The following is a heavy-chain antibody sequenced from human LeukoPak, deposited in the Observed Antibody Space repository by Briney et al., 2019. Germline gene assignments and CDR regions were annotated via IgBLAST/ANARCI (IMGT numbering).Heavy chain of an antibody. J-gene: IGHJ4*02. CDR1: GFTVSSNY. CDR2: ISSFSGTI. CDR3: ARDQGGVGY. V-gene: IGHV3-48*01. D-gene: IGHD3-16*01. Sequence: GGSLRLSCAASGFTVSSNYMSWVRQAPGKGLEWVSYISSFSGTINYADSVKGRFTISRGNAKNSLYLQMNSLRAEDTAVYYCARDQGGVGYWGQGTLVTVSS.